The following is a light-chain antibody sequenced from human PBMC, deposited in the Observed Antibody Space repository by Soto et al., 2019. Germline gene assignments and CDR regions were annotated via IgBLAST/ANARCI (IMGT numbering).Light chain of an antibody. CDR2: DAS. V-gene: IGKV3-11*01. J-gene: IGKJ1*01. CDR3: QQRYNCDT. Sequence: EIELTQSPATLSMSPGESATLSCRASQSVSSFLAWYQHKPGQAPRLLIYDASNRPPGIPARFSVSGSETDFTLTITRLEPEHCGLYYFQQRYNCDTFGPGINVEIK. CDR1: QSVSSF.